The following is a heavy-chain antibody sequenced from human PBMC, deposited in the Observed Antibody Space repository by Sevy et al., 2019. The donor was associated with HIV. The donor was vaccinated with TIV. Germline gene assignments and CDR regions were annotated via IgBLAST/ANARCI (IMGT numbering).Heavy chain of an antibody. CDR3: ARDKTGDLRQPHYWYFDL. CDR2: IYSGGST. J-gene: IGHJ2*01. V-gene: IGHV3-66*02. CDR1: GFTVSSNY. Sequence: GGSLRLSCAASGFTVSSNYMSWVRQAPGKGLEWVSVIYSGGSTYYADSVKGRFTISRDNSKNTLYLQMNSPRAEDTAVYYCARDKTGDLRQPHYWYFDLWGRGTLVTVSS. D-gene: IGHD7-27*01.